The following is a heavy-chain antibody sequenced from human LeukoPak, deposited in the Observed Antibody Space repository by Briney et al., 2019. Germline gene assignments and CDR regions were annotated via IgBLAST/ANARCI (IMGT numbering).Heavy chain of an antibody. D-gene: IGHD3-22*01. CDR1: GFTFSTYA. V-gene: IGHV3-23*01. J-gene: IGHJ3*02. CDR2: ISGDGGST. CDR3: AKEYYYDSSGSYRAGDAFDI. Sequence: GGSLRLSCAASGFTFSTYAMSWVRQAPGKGLEWVSTISGDGGSTYYADSAKGRFTISRDNSKNTLYLQMNSLRAEDTAIYYCAKEYYYDSSGSYRAGDAFDIWGQGTMVTVSS.